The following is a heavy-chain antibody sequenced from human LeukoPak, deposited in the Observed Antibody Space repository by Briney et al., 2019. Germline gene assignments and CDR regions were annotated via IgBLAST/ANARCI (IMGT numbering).Heavy chain of an antibody. D-gene: IGHD6-19*01. CDR3: ARISTSVAGADY. CDR2: IKRDGSEK. V-gene: IGHV3-7*01. Sequence: GGYLRLSCAASGFTFSTSWMSWVRQAQGKGLEWLANIKRDGSEKSYVDSVKVRITISRDNSKNSLYLQMDSLRAEDTAVYYCARISTSVAGADYWGQGTLVTVSS. J-gene: IGHJ4*02. CDR1: GFTFSTSW.